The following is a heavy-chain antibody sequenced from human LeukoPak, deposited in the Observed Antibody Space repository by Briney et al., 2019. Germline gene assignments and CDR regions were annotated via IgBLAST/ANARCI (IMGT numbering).Heavy chain of an antibody. Sequence: GGSLRLSCAASGFTFSSYWMSWVRQAPGKGLEWVANIKEDGSEKYYVDSIKGRFTISRDNVKNSLYLQMNSLGAEDTAVYYCVREKYCSGTNCHPLFGPWGQGTLVTVSS. J-gene: IGHJ5*02. CDR2: IKEDGSEK. V-gene: IGHV3-7*01. CDR3: VREKYCSGTNCHPLFGP. CDR1: GFTFSSYW. D-gene: IGHD2-2*01.